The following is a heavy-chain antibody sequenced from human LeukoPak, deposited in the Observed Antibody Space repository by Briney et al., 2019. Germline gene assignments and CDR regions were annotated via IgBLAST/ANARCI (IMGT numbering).Heavy chain of an antibody. CDR3: AIKIVVVII. V-gene: IGHV3-23*01. Sequence: GGSLRLSCAASGFTFTTYWMHWVRQAPGKGLEWVSAISGSGGSTYYADSVKGRFTISRDNSKNTLYLQMNSLRAEDTAVYYCAIKIVVVIIWGQGTLVTVSS. J-gene: IGHJ4*02. D-gene: IGHD3-22*01. CDR1: GFTFTTYW. CDR2: ISGSGGST.